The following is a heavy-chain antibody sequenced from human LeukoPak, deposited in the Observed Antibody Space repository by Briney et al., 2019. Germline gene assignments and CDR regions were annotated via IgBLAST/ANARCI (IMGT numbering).Heavy chain of an antibody. CDR2: ISSSSSYI. V-gene: IGHV3-21*01. CDR1: GFTFSSYA. D-gene: IGHD1-1*01. J-gene: IGHJ5*02. CDR3: ARGTDNWFDP. Sequence: GGSLRLSCAASGFTFSSYAMHWVRQAPGKGLEWVSSISSSSSYIYYADSVKGRFTISRDNAKNSLYLQMNSLRAEDTAVYYCARGTDNWFDPWGQGTLVTVSS.